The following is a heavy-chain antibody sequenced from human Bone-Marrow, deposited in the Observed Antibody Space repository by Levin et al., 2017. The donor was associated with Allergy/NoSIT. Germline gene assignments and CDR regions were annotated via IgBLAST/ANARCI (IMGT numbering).Heavy chain of an antibody. J-gene: IGHJ4*02. CDR3: ARDSSGYYYGTDY. D-gene: IGHD3-22*01. CDR2: IYYSGSA. CDR1: GGTISSSSNY. V-gene: IGHV4-39*07. Sequence: PSETLSLTCTVSGGTISSSSNYWGWIRQPPGKGLEWIGSIYYSGSAHYNPSLKSRVTISVDTSKNQFSLKLSSVTAADTAVYYCARDSSGYYYGTDYWGQGTLVTVSS.